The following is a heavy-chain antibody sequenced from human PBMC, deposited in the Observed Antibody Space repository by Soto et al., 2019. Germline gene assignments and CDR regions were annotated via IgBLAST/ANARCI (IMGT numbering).Heavy chain of an antibody. Sequence: GGSLRLSCAASGFTFSSYAMSWVRQAPGKGLEWVSAISGSGGSTYYADSVKGRFTISRDNSKNTLYLQMNSLRAEDTAVYYCAKDPDDVLLWFGEEGHSDYWGQGTLVTVSS. CDR2: ISGSGGST. CDR1: GFTFSSYA. D-gene: IGHD3-10*01. CDR3: AKDPDDVLLWFGEEGHSDY. J-gene: IGHJ4*02. V-gene: IGHV3-23*01.